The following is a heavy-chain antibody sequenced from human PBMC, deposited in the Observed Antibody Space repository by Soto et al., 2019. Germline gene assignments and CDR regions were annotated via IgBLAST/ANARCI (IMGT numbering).Heavy chain of an antibody. CDR1: EYTFTIYE. J-gene: IGHJ6*03. Sequence: ASFKVSYTTSEYTFTIYEIHLVPQTPGQGLEWMGWLSPHSRNTGYAQKFQGRVTMTRNTSISTDYMGLSSLRAEDTAVYYCARDDRRAEARGYDWRTLTATYYYYSYIHGWGK. CDR3: ARDDRRAEARGYDWRTLTATYYYYSYIHG. V-gene: IGHV1-8*01. CDR2: LSPHSRNT. D-gene: IGHD5-12*01.